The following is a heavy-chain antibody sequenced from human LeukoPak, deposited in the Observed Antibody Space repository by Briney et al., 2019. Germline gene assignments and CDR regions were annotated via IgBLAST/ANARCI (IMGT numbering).Heavy chain of an antibody. CDR2: INPNSGGT. CDR1: GYTFTGYY. V-gene: IGHV1-2*02. J-gene: IGHJ5*02. D-gene: IGHD6-13*01. CDR3: ARLKRGIGAAGTSLRGWFDP. Sequence: WASVKVSCKASGYTFTGYYMHWVRQAPGQGLEWMGWINPNSGGTNYAQKFQGRVTFTSDDSTSTAYMELSSLRSEDTAVYYCARLKRGIGAAGTSLRGWFDPWGQGTLVTVSS.